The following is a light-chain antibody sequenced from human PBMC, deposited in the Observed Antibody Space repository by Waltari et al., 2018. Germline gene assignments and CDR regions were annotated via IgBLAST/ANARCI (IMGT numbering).Light chain of an antibody. V-gene: IGKV4-1*01. J-gene: IGKJ4*01. CDR1: QRVLYSSNNRNY. CDR2: WAS. Sequence: DIVMTQSPDSLAVSLGERATNNCKTSQRVLYSSNNRNYLTWYQQKPGQPPKLLIYWASIRESGVPDRFSGSGSGTDFTLTISSLQAEDVAVYYCQQYYSTPLTFGGGTKVEIK. CDR3: QQYYSTPLT.